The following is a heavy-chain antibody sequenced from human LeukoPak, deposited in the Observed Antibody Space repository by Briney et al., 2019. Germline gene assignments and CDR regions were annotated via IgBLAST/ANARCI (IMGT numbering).Heavy chain of an antibody. CDR1: GFTFSDYY. J-gene: IGHJ4*02. V-gene: IGHV3-23*01. CDR3: AKVIAVAGIAFDY. Sequence: GGSLRLSCAVSGFTFSDYYMSWIRQAPGKGLEWVSAIGGSGGSTYYADSVKGRFTISRDNSKNTLYLQMNSLRAEDTAVYYCAKVIAVAGIAFDYWGQGTLVTVSS. D-gene: IGHD6-19*01. CDR2: IGGSGGST.